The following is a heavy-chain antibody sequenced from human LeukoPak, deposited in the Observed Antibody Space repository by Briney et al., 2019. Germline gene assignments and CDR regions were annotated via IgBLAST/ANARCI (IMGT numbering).Heavy chain of an antibody. Sequence: GSLRLSCTASGLTFSTSGFNWVRQAPGQGLEWIGSIYHSGSTYYNPSLKSRVTISVDTSKNQFSLKLSSVTAADTAVYYCARGEVVVVPAAIRFDPWSQGTLVTVSS. V-gene: IGHV4-38-2*02. CDR3: ARGEVVVVPAAIRFDP. CDR2: IYHSGST. CDR1: GLTFSTSGF. J-gene: IGHJ5*02. D-gene: IGHD2-2*01.